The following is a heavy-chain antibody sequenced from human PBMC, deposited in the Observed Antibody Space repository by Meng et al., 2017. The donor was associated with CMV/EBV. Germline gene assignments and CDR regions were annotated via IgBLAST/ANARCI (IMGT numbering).Heavy chain of an antibody. J-gene: IGHJ4*02. CDR3: ARDRSYCSGGSCYKIYDY. CDR2: ISAYNGNT. V-gene: IGHV1-18*01. D-gene: IGHD2-15*01. CDR1: GYTFTSYG. Sequence: ASVKVSCKASGYTFTSYGISWVRQAPGQGLEWMGWISAYNGNTNYAQKFQGRVTMTTDTSTSTAYMELRSLRSDDTAVYYCARDRSYCSGGSCYKIYDYWGQGTLVTVSS.